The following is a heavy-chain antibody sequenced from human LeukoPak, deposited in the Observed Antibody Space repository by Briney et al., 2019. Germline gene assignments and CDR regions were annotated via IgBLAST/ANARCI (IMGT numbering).Heavy chain of an antibody. CDR1: GFTFSSYE. D-gene: IGHD3-9*01. CDR3: ARGEDTISHFDY. J-gene: IGHJ4*02. Sequence: SGGSLRLSCAASGFTFSSYEMNWVRQAPGKGLEWVSYISSSGSTIYYADCVKGRFTISRDNAKNSLYLQMNSLRAEDTAVYYCARGEDTISHFDYWGQGTLVTVPS. V-gene: IGHV3-48*03. CDR2: ISSSGSTI.